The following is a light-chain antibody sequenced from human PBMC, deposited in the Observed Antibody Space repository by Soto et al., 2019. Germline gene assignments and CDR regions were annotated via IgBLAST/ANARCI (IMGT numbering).Light chain of an antibody. Sequence: QLVLTQSSSASASLGSSVKLTCTLSSGHSSYIIAWHQQQPGKAPRYLMKLEGSGSYNKGSGVPDRFSGSSSGADRYLTISNLQFEDEAAYYCETWDSNTHVFGGGTKVTVL. CDR3: ETWDSNTHV. V-gene: IGLV4-60*02. CDR1: SGHSSYI. CDR2: LEGSGSY. J-gene: IGLJ3*02.